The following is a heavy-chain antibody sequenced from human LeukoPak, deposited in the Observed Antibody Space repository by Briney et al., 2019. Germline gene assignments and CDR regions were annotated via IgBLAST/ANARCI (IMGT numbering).Heavy chain of an antibody. J-gene: IGHJ2*01. Sequence: SETLSLTCTVSGGSISSYYWSWIRQPPGKGLEWIGYIYYSGSTNYNLSLKSRVTISVDTSKNQFSLKLSSVTAADTAVYYCARTSSGYYAGYFDLWGRGTLVTVSS. CDR3: ARTSSGYYAGYFDL. D-gene: IGHD3-22*01. V-gene: IGHV4-59*01. CDR1: GGSISSYY. CDR2: IYYSGST.